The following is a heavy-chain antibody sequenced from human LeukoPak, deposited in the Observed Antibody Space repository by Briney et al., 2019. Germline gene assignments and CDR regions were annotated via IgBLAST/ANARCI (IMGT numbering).Heavy chain of an antibody. CDR2: INAGNGNT. J-gene: IGHJ3*02. Sequence: ASVKVSCKASGYTFTSYAMHWVRQAPGQRLEWMGWINAGNGNTKYSQKFQGRVTITRDTSASTAYMELSSLRSDDTAVYYCARGGITGTTRGPTRLNDAFDIWGQGTMVTVSS. CDR3: ARGGITGTTRGPTRLNDAFDI. CDR1: GYTFTSYA. V-gene: IGHV1-3*01. D-gene: IGHD1-20*01.